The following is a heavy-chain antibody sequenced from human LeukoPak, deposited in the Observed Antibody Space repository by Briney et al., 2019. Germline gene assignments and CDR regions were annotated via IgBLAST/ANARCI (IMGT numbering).Heavy chain of an antibody. D-gene: IGHD6-19*01. CDR3: AGHMALIGQWPSAHYFDY. CDR2: IYYSGST. Sequence: SETLSLTCTVSGGSISSYYWSWIRQPPGKGLEWIGYIYYSGSTNYNPSLKSRVTISVDTSKNQFSLKLSSVTAADTAVYYCAGHMALIGQWPSAHYFDYWGQGTLVTVSS. J-gene: IGHJ4*02. V-gene: IGHV4-59*08. CDR1: GGSISSYY.